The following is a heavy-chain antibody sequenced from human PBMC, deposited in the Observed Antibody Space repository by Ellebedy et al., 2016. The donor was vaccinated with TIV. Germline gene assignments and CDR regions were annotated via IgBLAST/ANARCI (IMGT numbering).Heavy chain of an antibody. CDR3: AREPRWELVVHAFDI. CDR1: GYSFNPYW. D-gene: IGHD2-8*02. Sequence: GESLKISCKASGYSFNPYWIGWVRQMPGTGLAWMGIIYPTDSDTRYGPSFDGQVTISVDKSISTAYLQWSSLKASDTAMYYCAREPRWELVVHAFDIWGQGTMVSVSS. J-gene: IGHJ3*02. V-gene: IGHV5-51*01. CDR2: IYPTDSDT.